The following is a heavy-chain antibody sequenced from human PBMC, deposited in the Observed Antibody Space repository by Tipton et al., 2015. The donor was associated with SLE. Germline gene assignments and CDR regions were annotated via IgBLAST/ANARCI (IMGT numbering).Heavy chain of an antibody. V-gene: IGHV4-61*01. CDR1: GDSVNSGRFY. CDR2: IFYTGST. J-gene: IGHJ4*02. CDR3: ARVYVWGSYRYDYFDY. D-gene: IGHD3-16*02. Sequence: TLSLTCSVSGDSVNSGRFYWNWVRQPPGKGLEWIGSIFYTGSTKYDPSLKTRVTISVDTSKNQFSLKLSSVTAADTAVYYCARVYVWGSYRYDYFDYWGQGTLVTVFS.